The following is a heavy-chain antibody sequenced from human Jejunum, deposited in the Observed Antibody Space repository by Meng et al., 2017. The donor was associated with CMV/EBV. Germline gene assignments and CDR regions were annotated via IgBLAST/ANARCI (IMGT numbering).Heavy chain of an antibody. D-gene: IGHD6-19*01. J-gene: IGHJ4*02. CDR1: GYTFTDHG. Sequence: QRHLVQSGAEVKKPGASVSVSCKASGYTFTDHGISWIRQAPGQGLEWMGWISCYNGDTNYAQKLQGRVTMTTDTSTNTAYMDLRGLRSDDTAVYYCASDPSNTSGRYAYFDYWGQGTLVTVSS. V-gene: IGHV1-18*01. CDR3: ASDPSNTSGRYAYFDY. CDR2: ISCYNGDT.